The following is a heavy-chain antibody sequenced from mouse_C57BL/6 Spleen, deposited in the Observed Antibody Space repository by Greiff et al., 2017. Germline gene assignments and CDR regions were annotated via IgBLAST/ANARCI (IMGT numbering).Heavy chain of an antibody. Sequence: QVQLQQPGAELVRPGTSVKLSCKASGYTFTSYWMHWVKQRPGQGLEWIGVIDPSDSYTNYNQKFKGKATLTVDTSSSTAYMQLSSLTSEDSAVYYCAREGSGTELFAYWGQGTTLTVSS. J-gene: IGHJ2*01. CDR3: AREGSGTELFAY. CDR1: GYTFTSYW. CDR2: IDPSDSYT. D-gene: IGHD4-1*01. V-gene: IGHV1-59*01.